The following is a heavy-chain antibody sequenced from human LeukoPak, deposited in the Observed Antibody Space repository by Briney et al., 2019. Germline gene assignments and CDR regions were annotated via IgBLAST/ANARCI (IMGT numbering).Heavy chain of an antibody. CDR1: GGTFSSYA. V-gene: IGHV1-69*04. J-gene: IGHJ4*02. D-gene: IGHD6-13*01. Sequence: SVKVSCKASGGTFSSYAISWVRQAPGQGLEWMGRIIPILGIANYAQKFQGRVTITADKSTSTAYMELSSLRSEDTAEYYCARGGTIAGYDYWGQGTLVTVSS. CDR2: IIPILGIA. CDR3: ARGGTIAGYDY.